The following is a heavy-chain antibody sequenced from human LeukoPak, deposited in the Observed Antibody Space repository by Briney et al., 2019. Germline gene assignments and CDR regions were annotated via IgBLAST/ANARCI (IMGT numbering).Heavy chain of an antibody. J-gene: IGHJ4*02. D-gene: IGHD3-22*01. CDR3: ARTAYDSSGYYDY. CDR2: LRHDGGDK. CDR1: GFTFSSFG. V-gene: IGHV3-30*02. Sequence: PGGSLRLSCAASGFTFSSFGMHWVRQAPGKGLEWVAFLRHDGGDKFYTDSVKGRFTISRDNSKNTLYLQMNSLRAEDTAVYYCARTAYDSSGYYDYWGQGTLVTVSS.